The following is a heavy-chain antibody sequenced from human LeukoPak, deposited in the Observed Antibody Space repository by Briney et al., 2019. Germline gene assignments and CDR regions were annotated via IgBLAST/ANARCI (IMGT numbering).Heavy chain of an antibody. J-gene: IGHJ4*02. D-gene: IGHD3-10*01. CDR3: AKDSVPYYYGSGSYPDY. V-gene: IGHV3-23*01. CDR2: ISGSGGST. Sequence: PGGSLRLSCAASGFTFSTYVMSWVRQAPGKGLEWVSTISGSGGSTYYADSVKGRFTISRDNSKNTLYLQMNSLRAEDTAVYYCAKDSVPYYYGSGSYPDYWGQGTLATVSS. CDR1: GFTFSTYV.